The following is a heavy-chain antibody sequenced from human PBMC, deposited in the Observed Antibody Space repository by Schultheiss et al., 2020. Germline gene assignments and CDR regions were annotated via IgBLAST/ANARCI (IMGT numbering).Heavy chain of an antibody. J-gene: IGHJ4*02. D-gene: IGHD2-2*01. CDR3: AKAYCSSTSCYYAPDY. CDR2: ISYDGSNK. V-gene: IGHV3-30*18. Sequence: GGSLRLSCAASGFTFSSYGMHWVRQAPAKGLEWVAVISYDGSNKYYADSVKGRFTISRDNSKNTLYLQMNSLRAEDTAVYYCAKAYCSSTSCYYAPDYWGQGTLVTVSS. CDR1: GFTFSSYG.